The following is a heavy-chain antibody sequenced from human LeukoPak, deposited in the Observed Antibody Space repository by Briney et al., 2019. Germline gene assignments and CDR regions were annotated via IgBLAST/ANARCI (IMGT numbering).Heavy chain of an antibody. CDR2: ISCSGGST. V-gene: IGHV3-23*01. CDR1: GFTFSSYA. D-gene: IGHD3-3*01. J-gene: IGHJ4*02. CDR3: AKVLGTYYAFWSGYFQVDY. Sequence: GGSLRLSCAASGFTFSSYAMSWVRQAPGKGLEWVSGISCSGGSTYYADSVKGRFTISRDNSKNTLYLQMISLRAEDTAVYYCAKVLGTYYAFWSGYFQVDYWGQGTLVTVSS.